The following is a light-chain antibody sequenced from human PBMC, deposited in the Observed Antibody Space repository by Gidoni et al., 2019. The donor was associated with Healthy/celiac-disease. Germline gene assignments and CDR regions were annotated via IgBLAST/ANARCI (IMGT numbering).Light chain of an antibody. J-gene: IGKJ4*01. CDR2: DAS. CDR3: QQYNSYPLT. CDR1: QGISSA. V-gene: IGKV1-13*02. Sequence: AIQLTQSPSSLSASVGDRVTTTCRASQGISSALAWYQQKPGQAPKLLIYDASSWESGVPSRFSGSGSGTDFTLTISSLQPEDFATYYCQQYNSYPLTFGGGTKVEIK.